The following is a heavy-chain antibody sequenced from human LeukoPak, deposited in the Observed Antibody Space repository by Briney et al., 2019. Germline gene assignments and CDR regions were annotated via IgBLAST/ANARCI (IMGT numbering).Heavy chain of an antibody. CDR1: GFTFSSYE. V-gene: IGHV3-48*03. J-gene: IGHJ4*02. Sequence: GGSLRLSCAASGFTFSSYEMNWVRQAPGKGLEWVSYISSSGSTIYYADSVKGRFTVSRDNAKNTLYLQMNNLRAEDTALYYCARPSEDYGDYGGYFDSWGQGTLVTVSS. D-gene: IGHD4-17*01. CDR2: ISSSGSTI. CDR3: ARPSEDYGDYGGYFDS.